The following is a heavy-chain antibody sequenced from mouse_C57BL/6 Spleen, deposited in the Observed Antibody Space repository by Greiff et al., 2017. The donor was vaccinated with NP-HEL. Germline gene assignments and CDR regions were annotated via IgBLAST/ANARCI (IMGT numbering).Heavy chain of an antibody. CDR1: GYTFTSYW. V-gene: IGHV1-7*01. CDR2: INPSSGYT. D-gene: IGHD3-2*02. CDR3: ARWALGYQAGAMDY. J-gene: IGHJ4*01. Sequence: QVHVKQSGAELAKPGASVKLSCKASGYTFTSYWMHWVKQRPGQGLEWIGYINPSSGYTKYNQKFKDKATLTADKSSSTAYMQLSSLTYEDSAVYYCARWALGYQAGAMDYWGQGTSVTVSS.